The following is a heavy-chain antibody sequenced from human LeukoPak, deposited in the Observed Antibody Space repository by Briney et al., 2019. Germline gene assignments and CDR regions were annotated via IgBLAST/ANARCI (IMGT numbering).Heavy chain of an antibody. CDR2: MNPNSGNT. V-gene: IGHV1-8*01. Sequence: GASVKVSCKASGYTFTSYDINWVRQATGQGLEWMGWMNPNSGNTGYAQKFQGRVTMTRNTSISTAYMELSSLRSEDTAVYYCARYCGGDRGAYCFDFWGQGTLVTVSS. D-gene: IGHD2-21*01. CDR3: ARYCGGDRGAYCFDF. J-gene: IGHJ4*02. CDR1: GYTFTSYD.